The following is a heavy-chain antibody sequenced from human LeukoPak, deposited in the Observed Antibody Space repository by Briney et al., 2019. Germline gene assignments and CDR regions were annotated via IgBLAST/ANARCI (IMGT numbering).Heavy chain of an antibody. V-gene: IGHV1-69*04. J-gene: IGHJ5*02. CDR1: GGTFSKSA. D-gene: IGHD2-21*01. CDR2: IFPVLGTG. CDR3: ATAHFDGSAYSHRGPQNWFDP. Sequence: ASVKVSCKASGGTFSKSAVHWLRQAPGQGLEWVGRIFPVLGTGAFAQKLQGRVKFSADNSTNTAYMELTSLRSEDTAVYYCATAHFDGSAYSHRGPQNWFDPWGQGTLLIVSS.